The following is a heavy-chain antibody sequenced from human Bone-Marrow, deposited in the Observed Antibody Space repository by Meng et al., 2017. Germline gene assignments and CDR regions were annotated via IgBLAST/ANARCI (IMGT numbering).Heavy chain of an antibody. Sequence: QVQIQQWGAGLLKPSETLSLTCAVYGGSFSGYYWSWIRQPPGKGLEWIGEINHSGSSNYNPSLKSRVTLSVDTSKNQFSLKLSSVTAADTAVYYCARGVVRNWNYLPWGQGTLVTVSS. V-gene: IGHV4-34*01. CDR3: ARGVVRNWNYLP. CDR1: GGSFSGYY. CDR2: INHSGSS. D-gene: IGHD1-7*01. J-gene: IGHJ5*02.